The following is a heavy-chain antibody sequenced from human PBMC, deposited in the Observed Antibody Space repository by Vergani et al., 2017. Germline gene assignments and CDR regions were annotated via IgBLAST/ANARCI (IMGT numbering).Heavy chain of an antibody. V-gene: IGHV3-30*02. CDR3: AREGGGYCSGGTCFPEY. CDR2: IRSDESRR. Sequence: VQLLESGGGSAQPGESLRLSCVVSGITFKNAWINWVRQAPGKGLVWVASIRSDESRRYYGDSMEGPFTISRDNSKNTLYLQMKSLRPEDTAVYYCAREGGGYCSGGTCFPEYWGQGTLVIVSS. D-gene: IGHD2-15*01. J-gene: IGHJ4*02. CDR1: GITFKNAW.